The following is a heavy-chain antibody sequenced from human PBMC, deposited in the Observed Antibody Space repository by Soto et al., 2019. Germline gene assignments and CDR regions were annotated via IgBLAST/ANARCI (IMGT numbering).Heavy chain of an antibody. CDR1: GFTFSNAW. CDR3: TTDSATAIAAAGKTVFDY. V-gene: IGHV3-15*07. D-gene: IGHD6-13*01. CDR2: IKSKTDGGTT. J-gene: IGHJ4*02. Sequence: GGSLRLSCAASGFTFSNAWMNWVRQAPGKGLEWVGRIKSKTDGGTTDYAAPVKGRFTISRDDSKNTLYLQMNSLKTEDTAVYYCTTDSATAIAAAGKTVFDYWGQGTLVTVSS.